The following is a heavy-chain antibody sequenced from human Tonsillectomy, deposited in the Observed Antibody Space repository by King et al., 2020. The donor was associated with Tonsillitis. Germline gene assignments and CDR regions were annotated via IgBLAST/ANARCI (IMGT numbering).Heavy chain of an antibody. CDR2: INHSGST. J-gene: IGHJ6*02. Sequence: VQLQQWGAGLLKPSETLSLTCAVYGGSFSGYYWSWIRQPPGKGLEWIGEINHSGSTNYNPSLKSRVTTSVDTSKNQFSLKLSSVTAADTAVYYCANGLRFLEWFNSYYYYGMDVWGQGTTVTVSS. CDR1: GGSFSGYY. CDR3: ANGLRFLEWFNSYYYYGMDV. D-gene: IGHD3-3*01. V-gene: IGHV4-34*01.